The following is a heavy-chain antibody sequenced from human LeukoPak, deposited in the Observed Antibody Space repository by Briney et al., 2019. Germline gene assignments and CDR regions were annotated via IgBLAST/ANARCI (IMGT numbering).Heavy chain of an antibody. CDR3: ARRRAAPTVMDAFDI. J-gene: IGHJ3*02. Sequence: SETLSLTFTVSGGSISSYYWSWIRQPPAKGLSWIGYIYYSGSTNYNPSLKSRVTISVDTSKNQFSLKLSSVTAADTAVYYCARRRAAPTVMDAFDIWGQGTMVTVSS. CDR1: GGSISSYY. CDR2: IYYSGST. D-gene: IGHD4-17*01. V-gene: IGHV4-59*08.